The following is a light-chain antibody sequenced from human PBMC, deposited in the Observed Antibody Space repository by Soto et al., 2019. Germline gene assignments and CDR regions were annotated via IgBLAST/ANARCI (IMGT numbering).Light chain of an antibody. CDR2: EVS. J-gene: IGLJ3*02. CDR1: SREIGGYNY. V-gene: IGLV2-14*01. CDR3: SSYTSSLTWV. Sequence: QSVLTQPASVSGSPGQSITISCTGTSREIGGYNYVSWYQQHPGKAPKLMIYEVSNRPSGVSNRFSGSKSGNTASLTISGLQAEDEADYYCSSYTSSLTWVFGGGTKLTVL.